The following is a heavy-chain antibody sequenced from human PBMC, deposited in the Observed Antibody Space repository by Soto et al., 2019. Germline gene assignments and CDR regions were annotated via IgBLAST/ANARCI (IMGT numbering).Heavy chain of an antibody. CDR3: ARVGGSGWNFDS. V-gene: IGHV4-39*07. D-gene: IGHD6-19*01. J-gene: IGHJ4*02. Sequence: SETLSLTCPVAGGSISSSSYYWGWIRQPPGKGLEWIGSIYYSGSTYYNPSLRSRVTISVDTSKNQFSLKLNSVTAADTAVYYCARVGGSGWNFDSWGQGILVTVSS. CDR2: IYYSGST. CDR1: GGSISSSSYY.